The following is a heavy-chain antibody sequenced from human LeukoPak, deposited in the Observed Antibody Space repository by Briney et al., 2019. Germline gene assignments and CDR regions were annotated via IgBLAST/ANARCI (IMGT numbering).Heavy chain of an antibody. D-gene: IGHD3-22*01. CDR3: AIMHGYYDGSGYWVQ. J-gene: IGHJ1*01. CDR1: GLTFGSYG. V-gene: IGHV3-23*01. Sequence: SGGSLRLSCAASGLTFGSYGMSWVRQAPGKGLEWVSFITPNADRTSYADSVEGRFTISRDNPRNTLYMQMNSLRDEDTALYYCAIMHGYYDGSGYWVQWGQGTLVAVSS. CDR2: ITPNADRT.